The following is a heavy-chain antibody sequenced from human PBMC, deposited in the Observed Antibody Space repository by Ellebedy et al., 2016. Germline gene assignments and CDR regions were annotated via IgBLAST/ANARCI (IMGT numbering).Heavy chain of an antibody. V-gene: IGHV1-18*04. D-gene: IGHD1-26*01. CDR3: ARSRGRGYFDD. CDR2: NSAYNGDT. CDR1: GYTFINNG. J-gene: IGHJ4*02. Sequence: ASVKVSCKTSGYTFINNGISWVRQAPGQGLEWMGWNSAYNGDTNYAQKVQGRVIMTRDTSTNTAYMELRSLRSDDTAVYYCARSRGRGYFDDWGQGTLVTVSS.